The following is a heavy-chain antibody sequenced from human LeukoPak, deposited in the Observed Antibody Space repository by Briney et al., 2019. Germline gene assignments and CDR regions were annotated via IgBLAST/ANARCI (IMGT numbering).Heavy chain of an antibody. V-gene: IGHV1-2*02. CDR3: ARGGLVEMATTPLDY. D-gene: IGHD5-24*01. J-gene: IGHJ4*02. Sequence: GASVKVSCKASGYTFTGYYMHWVRQAPGQGLEWMGWINPNSGGTNYAQKFQGRVTMTRNTSISTAYMELSSLRSEDTAVYYCARGGLVEMATTPLDYWGQGTLVTVSS. CDR1: GYTFTGYY. CDR2: INPNSGGT.